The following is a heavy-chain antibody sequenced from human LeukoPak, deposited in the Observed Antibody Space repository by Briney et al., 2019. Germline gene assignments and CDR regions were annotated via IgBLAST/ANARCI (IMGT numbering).Heavy chain of an antibody. Sequence: GGSLRLSCAASGFTFSSCAMSWVRQAPGKGLEWVSAISGRSTYYADSVKGRFTISRDNSKNTLYLQMNSLRAEDTALYYCARWLQLKAFDYWGQGTLVTVYS. CDR1: GFTFSSCA. D-gene: IGHD5-24*01. V-gene: IGHV3-23*01. CDR2: ISGRST. J-gene: IGHJ4*02. CDR3: ARWLQLKAFDY.